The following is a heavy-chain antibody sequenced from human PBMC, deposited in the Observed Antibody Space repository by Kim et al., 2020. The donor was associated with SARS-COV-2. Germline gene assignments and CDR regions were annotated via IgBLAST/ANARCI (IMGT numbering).Heavy chain of an antibody. Sequence: ASVKVSCKASGYTFTSYGISWVRQAPGQGLEWMGWISAYNGNTNYAQKLQGRVTMTTDTSTSTAYMELRSLRSDDTAVYYCARDGLVIVAQDPLYYFDYWGQGTLVTVSS. D-gene: IGHD3-22*01. V-gene: IGHV1-18*04. J-gene: IGHJ4*02. CDR3: ARDGLVIVAQDPLYYFDY. CDR2: ISAYNGNT. CDR1: GYTFTSYG.